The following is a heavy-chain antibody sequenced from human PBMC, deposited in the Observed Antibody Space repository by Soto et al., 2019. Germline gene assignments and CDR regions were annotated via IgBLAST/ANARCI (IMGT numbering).Heavy chain of an antibody. D-gene: IGHD6-19*01. Sequence: EVQLVESGGGLVQPGKSLRLSCAASGFTFDDYAMHWVPQVPGKGLEWVSGLSWNSGTIDYADSVKGRFTISRDNAKNSLHLQMNSLKPEDTAFYYCAKAESSGWYYSLDYWGQGTLVTVSS. CDR1: GFTFDDYA. J-gene: IGHJ4*02. V-gene: IGHV3-9*01. CDR3: AKAESSGWYYSLDY. CDR2: LSWNSGTI.